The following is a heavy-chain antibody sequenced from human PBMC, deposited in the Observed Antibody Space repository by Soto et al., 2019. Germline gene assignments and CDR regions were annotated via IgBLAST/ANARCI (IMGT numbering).Heavy chain of an antibody. CDR3: ARSVTTVVTHHFDY. Sequence: SGPTLVNPTRTLTLTCTFSGFSLSTSGMCVSWIRQPPGKALEWLALIDWDDDKYYSTSLETRLTISKDTSKNQVVLTMTNMDPVDTATYYCARSVTTVVTHHFDYWGQGTLVTVSS. D-gene: IGHD4-17*01. CDR2: IDWDDDK. CDR1: GFSLSTSGMC. V-gene: IGHV2-70*01. J-gene: IGHJ4*02.